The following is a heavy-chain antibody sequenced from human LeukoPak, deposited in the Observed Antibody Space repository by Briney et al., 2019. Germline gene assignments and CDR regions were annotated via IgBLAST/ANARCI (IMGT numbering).Heavy chain of an antibody. V-gene: IGHV4-59*01. D-gene: IGHD3-10*01. J-gene: IGHJ4*02. CDR3: ARHFGSGTYPLDY. CDR2: IYYTGNT. CDR1: GGSISGYY. Sequence: KASETLSLTCTVSGGSISGYYRSWIRQPPGKGLEWLGFIYYTGNTKYNPSLNSRLTMSVDTSRNQFSLRLSSVTAADTAVYYCARHFGSGTYPLDYWGQGTLATVSS.